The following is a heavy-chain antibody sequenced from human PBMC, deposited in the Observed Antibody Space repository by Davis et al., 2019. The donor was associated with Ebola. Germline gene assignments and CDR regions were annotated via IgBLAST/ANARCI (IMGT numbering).Heavy chain of an antibody. CDR2: TNQDGSLK. V-gene: IGHV3-7*01. Sequence: GESLKISCTSSGFTFSTYWMSWVRQAPGKGLEWVANTNQDGSLKYYVDSMEGRFTISRDNAKKSLYLQMNSLRDEDTAVYYCARQDTAMGGILEYWGQGTLVTVSS. CDR1: GFTFSTYW. CDR3: ARQDTAMGGILEY. J-gene: IGHJ4*02. D-gene: IGHD5-18*01.